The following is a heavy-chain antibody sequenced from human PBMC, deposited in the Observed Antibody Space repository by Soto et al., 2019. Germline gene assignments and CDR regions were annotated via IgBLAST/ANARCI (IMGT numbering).Heavy chain of an antibody. CDR1: ESTFMSYD. V-gene: IGHV1-8*01. CDR2: MNPNSGNT. CDR3: VRMASSGTLNWFDP. D-gene: IGHD1-1*01. Sequence: GASVKVCCKASESTFMSYDISWVRQATGQGLEWMGWMNPNSGNTGYALKFQGRVSMTRNTSIYTVYLELSSLASDDTAVYYCVRMASSGTLNWFDPWGQGTLVTVSS. J-gene: IGHJ5*02.